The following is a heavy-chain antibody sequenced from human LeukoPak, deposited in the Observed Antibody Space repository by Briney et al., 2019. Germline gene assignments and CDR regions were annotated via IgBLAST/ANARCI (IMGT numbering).Heavy chain of an antibody. CDR1: GGSISSSHYY. CDR3: ARQSSDYYYYYIDV. CDR2: IYYSGTT. Sequence: SETLSLTCTVSGGSISSSHYYWGWIRQSPGKGLEWIGSIYYSGTTYYNPSLESRVTISDDTSKNRFSLMLTSRTAADTAVYYCARQSSDYYYYYIDVWVGGTTVIVSS. J-gene: IGHJ6*03. V-gene: IGHV4-39*01.